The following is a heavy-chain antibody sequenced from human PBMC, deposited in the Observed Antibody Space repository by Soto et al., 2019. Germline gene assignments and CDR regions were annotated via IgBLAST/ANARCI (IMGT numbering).Heavy chain of an antibody. D-gene: IGHD3-3*01. Sequence: EVQLVESGGGLVKPGGSLRLSCAASGFTFSNAWMSWVRQAPGKGLEWVGRIKSKTDGGTTDYAAPVKGRFTISRDYSKNTLYLQMNRLNTEDTAVYYCTPYYDFWSGYYYNWFDPWGQGTLVTVSS. CDR3: TPYYDFWSGYYYNWFDP. CDR1: GFTFSNAW. V-gene: IGHV3-15*01. CDR2: IKSKTDGGTT. J-gene: IGHJ5*02.